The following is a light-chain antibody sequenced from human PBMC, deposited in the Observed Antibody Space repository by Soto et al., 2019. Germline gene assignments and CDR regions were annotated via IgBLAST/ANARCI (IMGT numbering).Light chain of an antibody. CDR2: YIS. CDR1: QSVGNN. V-gene: IGKV3D-15*01. J-gene: IGKJ5*01. Sequence: EIAMTQSRGALAVFPGEGATLSCRASQSVGNNLAWYHQKPGQAPRLLIYYISTRATGIPARFSGSGSGTESTLAISRRHSEDSAVYYCQQHNQWPITIGQGTRLEI. CDR3: QQHNQWPIT.